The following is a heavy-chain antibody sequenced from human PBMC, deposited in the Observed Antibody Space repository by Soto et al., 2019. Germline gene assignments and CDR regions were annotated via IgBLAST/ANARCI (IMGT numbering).Heavy chain of an antibody. CDR1: GFTFSSFA. CDR3: AAKMVYDKWSSAFDI. Sequence: VQLLESGGDLVQPGGSLRLSCAASGFTFSSFAMSWVRQAPGKGLEWVSAISLSGGSTYYADSVKGRFTISRDNSKNTLFLQMSSLRAVDTAVYYCAAKMVYDKWSSAFDIWGQGTMVTVSS. D-gene: IGHD3-22*01. V-gene: IGHV3-23*01. J-gene: IGHJ3*02. CDR2: ISLSGGST.